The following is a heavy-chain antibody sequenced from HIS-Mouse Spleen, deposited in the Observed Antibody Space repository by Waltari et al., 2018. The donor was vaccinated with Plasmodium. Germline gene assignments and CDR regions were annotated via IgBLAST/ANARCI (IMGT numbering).Heavy chain of an antibody. D-gene: IGHD6-6*01. CDR3: ARAESSIAARHYYYYGMDV. CDR1: GYSISSGSY. J-gene: IGHJ6*02. CDR2: IYHRGST. Sequence: QVQLQESGPGLVKPSETLSLTCTVSGYSISSGSYWGWIRQPPGKGLEWIGSIYHRGSTYYNPSLKSRVTISVDTSKNQFSLKLSSVTAADTAVYYCARAESSIAARHYYYYGMDVWGQGTTVTVSS. V-gene: IGHV4-38-2*02.